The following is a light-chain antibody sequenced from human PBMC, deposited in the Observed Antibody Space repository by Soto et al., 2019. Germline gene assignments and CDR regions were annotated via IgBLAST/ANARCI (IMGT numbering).Light chain of an antibody. CDR1: SSDVGGYNY. J-gene: IGLJ1*01. CDR3: SSYTSSSIDYV. Sequence: QSARTQPASVSGSPGQSITISCTGTSSDVGGYNYVSWYQQHPGKAPKLMIYEVSNRPSGVSNRFSGSKSGNTASLTISGIQAEDEADYYCSSYTSSSIDYVFGTGTKVTVL. V-gene: IGLV2-14*01. CDR2: EVS.